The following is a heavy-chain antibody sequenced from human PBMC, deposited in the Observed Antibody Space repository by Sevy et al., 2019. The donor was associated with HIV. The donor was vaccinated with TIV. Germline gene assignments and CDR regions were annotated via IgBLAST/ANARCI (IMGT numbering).Heavy chain of an antibody. Sequence: GGSLRLSCAASGFAFSTHAMHWVRQAPGKGLERVAVISYGGTETFYGASVEGRFTISRDNSRNMLSLQINSLGPEDTAVYYCARDGGYSVKWYPLYWGHGTLVTVSS. CDR2: ISYGGTET. V-gene: IGHV3-30-3*01. CDR1: GFAFSTHA. D-gene: IGHD1-26*01. CDR3: ARDGGYSVKWYPLY. J-gene: IGHJ4*01.